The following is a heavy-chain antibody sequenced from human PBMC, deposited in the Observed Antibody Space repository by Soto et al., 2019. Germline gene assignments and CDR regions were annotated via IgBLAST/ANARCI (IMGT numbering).Heavy chain of an antibody. J-gene: IGHJ4*02. Sequence: SETLSLTCPFSGGSISSYYWSWIRQPPGKGLEWIGYIYYSGSTNYNPSLKSRVTISVDTSKNQFSLKLSSVTAADTAMYYCASGRGYSYGSFDYWGQGTLVTVSS. CDR3: ASGRGYSYGSFDY. D-gene: IGHD5-18*01. V-gene: IGHV4-59*01. CDR2: IYYSGST. CDR1: GGSISSYY.